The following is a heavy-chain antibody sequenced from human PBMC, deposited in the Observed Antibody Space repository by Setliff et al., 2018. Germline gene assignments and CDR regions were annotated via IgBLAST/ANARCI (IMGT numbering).Heavy chain of an antibody. Sequence: GGSLRLSCAASGFIFSSYAMVWVRQAPGKGLEYVSAISSNGGNIYYADSVKGRFAISRDNSKNTLYLQVGSLSTDDVAVYYCARKPSYENYFDYWGQGTLVTVSS. CDR3: ARKPSYENYFDY. J-gene: IGHJ4*02. D-gene: IGHD3-22*01. V-gene: IGHV3-64*02. CDR1: GFIFSSYA. CDR2: ISSNGGNI.